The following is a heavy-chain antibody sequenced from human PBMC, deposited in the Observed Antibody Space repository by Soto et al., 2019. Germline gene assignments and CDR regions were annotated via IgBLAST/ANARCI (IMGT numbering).Heavy chain of an antibody. J-gene: IGHJ4*02. CDR1: GGSISSAGYS. CDR3: ATLGGYSNV. V-gene: IGHV4-30-2*01. Sequence: QLRLKESGSGLVKPSQTLSLTCAVSGGSISSAGYSWSWIRQPPGKGLEWIGYLYHTGSTYSNPSLRSRVTISVDMSNNQFSLKLSSVTAADTAVYYCATLGGYSNVWGLGALVTVSS. D-gene: IGHD4-4*01. CDR2: LYHTGST.